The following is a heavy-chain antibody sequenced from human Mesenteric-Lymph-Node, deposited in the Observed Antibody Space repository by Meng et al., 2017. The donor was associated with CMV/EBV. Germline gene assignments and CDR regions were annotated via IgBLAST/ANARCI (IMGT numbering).Heavy chain of an antibody. CDR3: TSCRSDLSADY. CDR2: IRKKAHGGTP. D-gene: IGHD2-15*01. CDR1: GFPFGDYA. V-gene: IGHV3-49*04. J-gene: IGHJ4*02. Sequence: GGSLRLSCTTSGFPFGDYAMSWVRQAPGKGLEWVGFIRKKAHGGTPQYAAAVKGRFTISRDDSRSTAYLQMNSLQSGDTGVYYCTSCRSDLSADYWGPGTLVTVSS.